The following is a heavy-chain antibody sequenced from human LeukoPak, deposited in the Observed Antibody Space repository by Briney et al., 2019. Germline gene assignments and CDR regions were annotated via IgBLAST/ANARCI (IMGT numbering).Heavy chain of an antibody. CDR1: GGSISSGSYY. Sequence: PSQTLSLTCTVSGGSISSGSYYWSWIRQPAGKGLEWIGRIYTSGSTNYNPSLKSRVTTSVDTSKNQFSLKLSSVTAADTAVYYCARDAVDVDTAMVYWGQGTLVTVSS. J-gene: IGHJ4*02. CDR3: ARDAVDVDTAMVY. CDR2: IYTSGST. D-gene: IGHD5-18*01. V-gene: IGHV4-61*02.